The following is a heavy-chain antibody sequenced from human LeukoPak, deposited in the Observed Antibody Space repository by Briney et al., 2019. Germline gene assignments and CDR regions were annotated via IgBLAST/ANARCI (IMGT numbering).Heavy chain of an antibody. V-gene: IGHV1-2*02. CDR3: ARGGGAAAHFDY. J-gene: IGHJ4*02. CDR2: INPNSGGT. D-gene: IGHD6-13*01. CDR1: GYTFTGYY. Sequence: GASVKVSCKASGYTFTGYYMHWVRQAPGQGLEWMGWINPNSGGTNYARKFQGRVTMTRDTSISTAYMEPSRLRSDDTAVYYCARGGGAAAHFDYWGQGTLVTVSS.